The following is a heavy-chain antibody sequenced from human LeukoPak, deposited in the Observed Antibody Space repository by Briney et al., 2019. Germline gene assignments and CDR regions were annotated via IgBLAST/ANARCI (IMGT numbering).Heavy chain of an antibody. CDR1: FKTCTTDC. CDR2: INPSGGST. D-gene: IGHD6-13*01. Sequence: SVTVSLTASFKTCTTDCMQWVWNSPVDGLLWIGKINPSGGSTGYAQKIQGRVTMTRDTSTTTAYMELSSLRSEDTAVYYCARDARNYHSSSALEKYIDYWGQGTLVTVSS. J-gene: IGHJ4*02. CDR3: ARDARNYHSSSALEKYIDY. V-gene: IGHV1-46*01.